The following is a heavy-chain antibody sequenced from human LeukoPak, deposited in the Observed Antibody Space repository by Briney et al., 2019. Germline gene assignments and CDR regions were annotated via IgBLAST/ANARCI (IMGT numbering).Heavy chain of an antibody. CDR3: ARDTDSNYGGYYYYMDV. D-gene: IGHD4-11*01. J-gene: IGHJ6*03. Sequence: GGSLRLSCAASGFTFSSYWMSWVRQAPGKGLEWVANIKKDGSEKYYVDSVKGRFTISRDNAKNSLYLQMNSLRAEDTALYYCARDTDSNYGGYYYYMDVWGKGTTVTVSS. V-gene: IGHV3-7*03. CDR2: IKKDGSEK. CDR1: GFTFSSYW.